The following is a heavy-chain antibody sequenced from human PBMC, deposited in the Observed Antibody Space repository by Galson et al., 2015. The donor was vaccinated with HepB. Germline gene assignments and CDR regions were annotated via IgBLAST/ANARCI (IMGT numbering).Heavy chain of an antibody. CDR2: ISGSGSTT. CDR3: AKDGISGSAPGL. V-gene: IGHV3-23*01. J-gene: IGHJ4*02. D-gene: IGHD1-26*01. CDR1: GFTFSSYA. Sequence: SLRLSCAASGFTFSSYAMSWVRQAPGKGLEWVSGISGSGSTTYYADSVKGRFTISRDNSKNTLYLQMNSLRAEDTAVYYCAKDGISGSAPGLGGQGTLVTVSS.